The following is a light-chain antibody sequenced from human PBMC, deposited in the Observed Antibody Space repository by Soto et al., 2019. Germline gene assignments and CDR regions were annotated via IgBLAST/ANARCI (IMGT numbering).Light chain of an antibody. CDR1: SSDVGAYIF. V-gene: IGLV2-14*03. CDR3: VSFTTSRSYV. CDR2: DII. Sequence: QSALTQPASVSGSPGQSITSSCTGTSSDVGAYIFVSWYQQHPGKAPKLMIYDIINRPSGVSNRFSGSKSGNTASLTISGLQAEDEADYYCVSFTTSRSYVFGTGTKV. J-gene: IGLJ1*01.